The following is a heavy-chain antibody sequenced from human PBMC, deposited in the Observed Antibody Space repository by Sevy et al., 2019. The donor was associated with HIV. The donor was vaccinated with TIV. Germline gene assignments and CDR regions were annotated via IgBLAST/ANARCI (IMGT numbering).Heavy chain of an antibody. CDR2: IKADGSET. J-gene: IGHJ4*02. D-gene: IGHD3-10*01. CDR1: GFTFSRDW. CDR3: ARGANNLYN. Sequence: GGSLRLSCAASGFTFSRDWMTWVRQAPGKGLGWVAKIKADGSETYTVDSVKGRFSISRDNAKNALYLQMNSLRAEDTAVYYCARGANNLYNWGQGTLVTVSS. V-gene: IGHV3-7*01.